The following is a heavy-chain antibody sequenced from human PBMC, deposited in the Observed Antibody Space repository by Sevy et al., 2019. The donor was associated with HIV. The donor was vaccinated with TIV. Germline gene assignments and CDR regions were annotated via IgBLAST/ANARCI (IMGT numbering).Heavy chain of an antibody. V-gene: IGHV4-4*02. CDR1: GGSISSSNW. Sequence: SETLSLTCAVSGGSISSSNWWSWVRQPPGKGLEWIGEIYHSGSTNYNPSLKSRVTISVDKSKNQFSLKLSSVTAADTAVYYCASRARFLEWTYYYYYCMDVWGQGTTVTVSS. CDR3: ASRARFLEWTYYYYYCMDV. J-gene: IGHJ6*02. D-gene: IGHD3-3*01. CDR2: IYHSGST.